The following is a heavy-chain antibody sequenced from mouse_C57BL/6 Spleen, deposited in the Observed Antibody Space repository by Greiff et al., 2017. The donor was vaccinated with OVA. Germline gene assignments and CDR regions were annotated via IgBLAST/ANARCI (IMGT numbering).Heavy chain of an antibody. V-gene: IGHV1-50*01. CDR3: ARGQTGTNWYFDV. Sequence: QVQLQQPGAELVKPGASVKLSCKASGYTFTSYWMQWVKQRPGQGLEWIGEIDPSDSSPNYNQKFKGKATLTVATSSSTAYMQLSSLTSEDSAVYYWARGQTGTNWYFDVWGTGTTVTVSS. J-gene: IGHJ1*03. CDR2: IDPSDSSP. D-gene: IGHD4-1*01. CDR1: GYTFTSYW.